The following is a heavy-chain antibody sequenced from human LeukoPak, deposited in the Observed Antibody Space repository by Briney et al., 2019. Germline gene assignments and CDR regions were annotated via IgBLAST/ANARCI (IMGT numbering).Heavy chain of an antibody. V-gene: IGHV3-48*03. CDR1: GFTFGSYE. J-gene: IGHJ3*02. Sequence: GGSLRLSCAASGFTFGSYEMNWVRQAPGKGLEWVSYINSRGSNIHYADSVKGRFTISRDNSKNSLYLQMNSLRAEDTAAYYCARDGGRDGYNWAFDIWGQGTKVTVSS. CDR2: INSRGSNI. D-gene: IGHD5-24*01. CDR3: ARDGGRDGYNWAFDI.